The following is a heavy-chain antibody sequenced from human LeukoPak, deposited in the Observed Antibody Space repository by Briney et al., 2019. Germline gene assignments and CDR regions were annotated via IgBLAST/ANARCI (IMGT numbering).Heavy chain of an antibody. CDR2: FDPEDGET. CDR1: GYTLTELS. D-gene: IGHD3-22*01. Sequence: GASVKVSCKVSGYTLTELSMHWVRQAPGKGLEWMGGFDPEDGETIYAQKFQERVTITRDMSTSTAYMELSSLRSEDTAVYYCAAVVGDSSGYLDIWGQGTMVTVSS. V-gene: IGHV1-24*01. J-gene: IGHJ3*02. CDR3: AAVVGDSSGYLDI.